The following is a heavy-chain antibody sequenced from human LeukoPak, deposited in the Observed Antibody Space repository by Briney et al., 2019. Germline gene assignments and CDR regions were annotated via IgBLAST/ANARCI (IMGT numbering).Heavy chain of an antibody. CDR2: IKQDGSEK. CDR3: ARESSSWPIYYYYMDV. Sequence: GGSLRLSCAASGFTFSSYWMSWVRQAPGKGLEWVANIKQDGSEKYYVDSVKGRFTISRDNAKNSLYLQMNSLRAGDTAVYYCARESSSWPIYYYYMDVWGKGTTVTVSS. D-gene: IGHD6-13*01. J-gene: IGHJ6*03. CDR1: GFTFSSYW. V-gene: IGHV3-7*01.